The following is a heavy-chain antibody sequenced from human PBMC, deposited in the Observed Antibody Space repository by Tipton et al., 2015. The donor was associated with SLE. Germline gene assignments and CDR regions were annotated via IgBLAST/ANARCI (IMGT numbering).Heavy chain of an antibody. CDR2: SYYSGNT. CDR3: ARGRLETTTFRNFYYGLDV. Sequence: TLSLTCTVSGGSISSGGYFWNWIRQHPGKGLEWIGYSYYSGNTYYNPSLKSRITISVDTSKNQFSLKLSSVTAADTAVYYCARGRLETTTFRNFYYGLDVWGQGTTVTVSS. CDR1: GGSISSGGYF. V-gene: IGHV4-31*03. J-gene: IGHJ6*02. D-gene: IGHD3-16*01.